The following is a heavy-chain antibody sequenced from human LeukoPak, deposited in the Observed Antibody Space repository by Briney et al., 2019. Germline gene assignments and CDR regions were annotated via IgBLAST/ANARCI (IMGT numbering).Heavy chain of an antibody. V-gene: IGHV1-69*01. J-gene: IGHJ6*02. D-gene: IGHD1-26*01. Sequence: GASVKVSCKASGGTFSSYAISWVRQAPGQGLEWMGVIIPIFGTANYAQKFQGRVTITADESTSTAYMELSRLRSEDTAVYYCARDRYSGSYALYYYYGMDVWGQGTTVTVSS. CDR2: IIPIFGTA. CDR1: GGTFSSYA. CDR3: ARDRYSGSYALYYYYGMDV.